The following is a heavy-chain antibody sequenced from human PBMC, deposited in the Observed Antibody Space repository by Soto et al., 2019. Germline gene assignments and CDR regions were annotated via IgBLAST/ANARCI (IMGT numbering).Heavy chain of an antibody. J-gene: IGHJ4*02. D-gene: IGHD3-22*01. Sequence: SETLSLTCTVSGDSISSSSYYWGWIRQPPGKGLERFGIIYYSGSTYYNPSLKSRVTISVDTSKNQFSLKLSSVTAADTAVYYCARHVGMVEYYYDSSGYYSNGAPFDYWGQGSLDT. CDR3: ARHVGMVEYYYDSSGYYSNGAPFDY. CDR1: GDSISSSSYY. V-gene: IGHV4-39*01. CDR2: IYYSGST.